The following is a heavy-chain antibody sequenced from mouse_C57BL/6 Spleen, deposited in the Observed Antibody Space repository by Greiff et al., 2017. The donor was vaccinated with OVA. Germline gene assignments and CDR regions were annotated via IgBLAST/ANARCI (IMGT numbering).Heavy chain of an antibody. V-gene: IGHV1-61*01. J-gene: IGHJ3*01. D-gene: IGHD1-1*01. CDR2: IYPSDSET. Sequence: QVQLKQPGAELVRPGSSVKLSCKASGYTFTSYWMDWVKQRPGQGLEWIGNIYPSDSETHYNQKFKDKATLTVDKSSSTAYMQLSSLTSEDSAVYYCARKHYGSAYWGQGTLVTVSA. CDR1: GYTFTSYW. CDR3: ARKHYGSAY.